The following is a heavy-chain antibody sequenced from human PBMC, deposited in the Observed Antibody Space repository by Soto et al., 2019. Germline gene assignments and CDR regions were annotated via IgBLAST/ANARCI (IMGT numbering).Heavy chain of an antibody. V-gene: IGHV3-33*01. J-gene: IGHJ4*02. D-gene: IGHD1-26*01. CDR1: GFTFKSHG. CDR2: IWYDGSNK. Sequence: PGGSLRLSCAASGFTFKSHGMHWVRQAPGKGLEWVAVIWYDGSNKYYADSVKGRFTISRDNSKNTLYLQMNSLRAEDTAVYYCARDRSYSYFDYWGQGTLVTVSS. CDR3: ARDRSYSYFDY.